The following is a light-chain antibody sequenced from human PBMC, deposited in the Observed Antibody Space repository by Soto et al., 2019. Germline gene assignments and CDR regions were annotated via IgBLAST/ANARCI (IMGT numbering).Light chain of an antibody. V-gene: IGLV1-44*01. CDR2: NDY. J-gene: IGLJ1*01. CDR3: AAWDASLNGHV. CDR1: SSNIGSNT. Sequence: QSVLTQPPSASGTPGQRVTISCSGSSSNIGSNTVNWYQQLPGTAPKLLIYNDYQRPSGVPDRFSGSKSGTSVSLAISGLQSEDEADYYCAAWDASLNGHVFGTGTKVTVL.